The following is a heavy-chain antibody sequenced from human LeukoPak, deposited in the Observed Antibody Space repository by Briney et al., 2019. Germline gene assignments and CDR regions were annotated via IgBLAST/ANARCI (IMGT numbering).Heavy chain of an antibody. Sequence: SETLSLTCTVSGGSISTYYWSWIRQPPGKGLEWIGHIYYSGNTRYNPSLKSRVTISVDTTKNQFSLKVSSVTAADTAVYYCARVQGQQLVEWFDPWGQGTLVTVSS. CDR2: IYYSGNT. D-gene: IGHD6-13*01. J-gene: IGHJ5*02. CDR1: GGSISTYY. CDR3: ARVQGQQLVEWFDP. V-gene: IGHV4-59*01.